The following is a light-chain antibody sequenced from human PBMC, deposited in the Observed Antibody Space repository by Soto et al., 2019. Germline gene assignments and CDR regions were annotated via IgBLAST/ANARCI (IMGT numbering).Light chain of an antibody. CDR1: SSVVGGYNY. V-gene: IGLV2-11*01. J-gene: IGLJ1*01. CDR2: DVS. Sequence: QSALTQPRPVSGAPGQSVTISCTGTSSVVGGYNYVSWYQQHPGKAPKLMIYDVSKRPSGVPDRFSGSKSGNTASLTISGLQAEDEADYYCCSYAGSYPYVFGTGTKVTVL. CDR3: CSYAGSYPYV.